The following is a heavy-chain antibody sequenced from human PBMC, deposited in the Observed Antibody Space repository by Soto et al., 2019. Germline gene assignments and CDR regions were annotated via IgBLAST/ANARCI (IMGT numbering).Heavy chain of an antibody. Sequence: ASVKVSCKASGYTFTSYGISWVRQAPGQGLEWMGWISAYNGNTNYAQKLQGRVTMTTDTSTSTAYMELRSLRSDDTAVYYCEGDRQWEPPLPLWGQGTLVTVSS. CDR3: EGDRQWEPPLPL. D-gene: IGHD1-26*01. CDR1: GYTFTSYG. V-gene: IGHV1-18*01. CDR2: ISAYNGNT. J-gene: IGHJ4*02.